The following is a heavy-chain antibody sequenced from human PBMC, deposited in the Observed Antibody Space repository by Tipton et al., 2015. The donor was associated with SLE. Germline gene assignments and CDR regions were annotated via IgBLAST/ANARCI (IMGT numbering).Heavy chain of an antibody. CDR1: GGTFSSYA. Sequence: QSGAEVKKPGSSVKVSCKASGGTFSSYAISWVRQAPGQGLEWMGGIIPIFGTANYAQKFQGRVTITADESTSTAYMELSSLRSEDTAVYYCARCDSSLTWDYYYMDVWGKGTTVTISS. D-gene: IGHD6-6*01. J-gene: IGHJ6*03. CDR2: IIPIFGTA. V-gene: IGHV1-69*01. CDR3: ARCDSSLTWDYYYMDV.